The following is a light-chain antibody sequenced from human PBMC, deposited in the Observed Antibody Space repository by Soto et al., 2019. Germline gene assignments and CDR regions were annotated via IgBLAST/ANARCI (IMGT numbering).Light chain of an antibody. CDR2: ATS. CDR1: QGINYY. V-gene: IGKV1-9*01. CDR3: QQLNAYPPT. Sequence: IHLTPSPSSLSPSVGHSVTISWRASQGINYYLAWYQQKPGQAPKLLIYATSTLQSGVPSRFSGSGSGTDFTLNISGLQPEDFATYYCQQLNAYPPTVGQGSRLEIK. J-gene: IGKJ5*01.